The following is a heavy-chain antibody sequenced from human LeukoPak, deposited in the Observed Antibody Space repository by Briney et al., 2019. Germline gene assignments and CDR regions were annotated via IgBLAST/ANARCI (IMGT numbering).Heavy chain of an antibody. J-gene: IGHJ4*02. V-gene: IGHV3-30*04. CDR2: ISYDGSNK. CDR1: GFTFSSYA. CDR3: ARDLYSGSYFFDY. Sequence: GGSLRLSCAASGFTFSSYAMHWVRQAPGKGLEWVAVISYDGSNKYYADSVKGRFTISRGNSKNTLYLQMNSLRSEDTAVYYCARDLYSGSYFFDYWGQGTLVTVSS. D-gene: IGHD1-26*01.